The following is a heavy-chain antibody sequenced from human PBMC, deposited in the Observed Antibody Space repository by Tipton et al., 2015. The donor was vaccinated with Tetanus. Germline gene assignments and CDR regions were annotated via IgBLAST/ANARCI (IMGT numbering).Heavy chain of an antibody. V-gene: IGHV3-33*01. CDR3: ARSLLPDKKWELRADALDI. D-gene: IGHD1-26*01. J-gene: IGHJ3*02. CDR1: GFTFSSYG. Sequence: SGFTFSSYGMHWVRQAPGKGLEWVAVIWYDGSNKYYADSVKGRFTISRDNSKNTLYLQMNSLRAEDTAVYYCARSLLPDKKWELRADALDIWGQGTMVTVSS. CDR2: IWYDGSNK.